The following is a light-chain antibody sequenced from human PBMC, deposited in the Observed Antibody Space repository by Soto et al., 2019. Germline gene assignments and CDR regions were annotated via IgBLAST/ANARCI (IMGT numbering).Light chain of an antibody. J-gene: IGKJ2*01. CDR2: AAT. CDR1: QTVKSNY. V-gene: IGKV3-20*01. Sequence: ESVLTQSPGTLSLSPGERATLSCRAGQTVKSNYLAWYQQKPGQTPRLLIYAATTRATGISDSFSGSRSGTEFTLTNSRLEAEDIAMYYFQQYGRSPYIVGQGTKLEIK. CDR3: QQYGRSPYI.